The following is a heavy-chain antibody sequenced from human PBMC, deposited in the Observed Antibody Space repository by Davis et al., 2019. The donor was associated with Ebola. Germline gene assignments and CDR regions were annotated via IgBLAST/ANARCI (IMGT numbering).Heavy chain of an antibody. CDR3: ARSYCSSTSCYAASVFDY. D-gene: IGHD2-2*01. CDR1: GGTFSSYA. Sequence: SVKVSCKASGGTFSSYAISWVRQAPGQGLEWMGRIIPILGIANYAQKFQGRVTITADKSTSTAYMELSSLRSEDTAVYYCARSYCSSTSCYAASVFDYWGQGTLVTVSS. CDR2: IIPILGIA. J-gene: IGHJ4*02. V-gene: IGHV1-69*04.